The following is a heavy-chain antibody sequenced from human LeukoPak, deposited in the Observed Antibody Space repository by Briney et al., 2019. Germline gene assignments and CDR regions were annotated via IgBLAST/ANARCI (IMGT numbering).Heavy chain of an antibody. CDR2: ISAYNGNT. J-gene: IGHJ5*02. D-gene: IGHD6-13*01. CDR3: ARGKTARIAAAYNWLDP. Sequence: ASVKVSCKASGYTFTSYGISWVRQAPGQGLEWMGWISAYNGNTNYAQKLQGRVTMTTDTSTSTAYMELRSLRSDDTAVYYCARGKTARIAAAYNWLDPWGQGTLVTVSS. CDR1: GYTFTSYG. V-gene: IGHV1-18*01.